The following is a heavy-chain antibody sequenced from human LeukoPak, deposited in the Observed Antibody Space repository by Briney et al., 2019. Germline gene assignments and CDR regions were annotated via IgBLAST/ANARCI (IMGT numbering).Heavy chain of an antibody. J-gene: IGHJ4*02. CDR1: GFTFSNYA. D-gene: IGHD6-19*01. CDR3: ARERAVNGWTSAHFDY. CDR2: ISGSGANT. Sequence: GGSLRLSCAASGFTFSNYAMSWVRQAPGRGLEWVSTISGSGANTYYADSVKGRFTISRDNSKNTVHLQINSLRAEDTAVYYCARERAVNGWTSAHFDYWGQGTLVTVSS. V-gene: IGHV3-23*01.